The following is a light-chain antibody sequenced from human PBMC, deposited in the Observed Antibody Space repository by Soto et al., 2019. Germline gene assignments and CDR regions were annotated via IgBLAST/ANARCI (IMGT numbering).Light chain of an antibody. CDR3: SSYTSSNTLV. Sequence: QSVLTQPPSVSGSPGQSVTISCTGTSSDVGSYNRVSWYQQPPGTAPKLMIYEVTNRPSGVPDRFSGSKSGNTASLTISGLQADDEADYYCSSYTSSNTLVFAGGTKLTVL. CDR2: EVT. V-gene: IGLV2-18*02. J-gene: IGLJ2*01. CDR1: SSDVGSYNR.